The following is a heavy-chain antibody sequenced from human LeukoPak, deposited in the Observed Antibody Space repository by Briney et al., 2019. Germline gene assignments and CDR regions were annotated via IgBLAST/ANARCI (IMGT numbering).Heavy chain of an antibody. CDR2: IFYTGSP. CDR3: ARDGNSYYDH. Sequence: SETPSLTCAVTGGSINNHKRWSWMRQSPGKGLEWLGEIFYTGSPNYNPSFKSRIVMSVDKSNNQFSLILTSVTVADTAVYYCARDGNSYYDHWGRGIMVTVTS. V-gene: IGHV4-4*02. D-gene: IGHD4-11*01. J-gene: IGHJ5*02. CDR1: GGSINNHKR.